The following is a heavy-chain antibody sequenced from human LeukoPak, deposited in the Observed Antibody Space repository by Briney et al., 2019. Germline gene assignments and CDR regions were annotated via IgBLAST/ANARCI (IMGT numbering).Heavy chain of an antibody. CDR1: GYTFTSYG. CDR3: ARDESHIVVVPAAIPRDYYYYGMDV. V-gene: IGHV1-18*01. Sequence: ASVKVSCKASGYTFTSYGISWVRQAPGQGLEWMGWISAYNGNTNYAQKLQGRVTMTTDTSTSTAYMELRSLRSDGTAVYYCARDESHIVVVPAAIPRDYYYYGMDVWGQGTTVTVSS. J-gene: IGHJ6*02. D-gene: IGHD2-2*01. CDR2: ISAYNGNT.